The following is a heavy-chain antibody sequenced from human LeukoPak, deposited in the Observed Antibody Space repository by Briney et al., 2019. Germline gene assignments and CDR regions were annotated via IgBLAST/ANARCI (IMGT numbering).Heavy chain of an antibody. V-gene: IGHV4-59*01. CDR2: IYYSGST. J-gene: IGHJ4*02. D-gene: IGHD6-6*01. Sequence: SETLSLTCTVSGGSISSYYWSWIRQPPGKGLEWIGYIYYSGSTNYNPSLKSRVTISVDTSKNQFSLKLSSVTAADTAVYYCARFLGSSSGIVSKVYWGQGTLVTVSS. CDR1: GGSISSYY. CDR3: ARFLGSSSGIVSKVY.